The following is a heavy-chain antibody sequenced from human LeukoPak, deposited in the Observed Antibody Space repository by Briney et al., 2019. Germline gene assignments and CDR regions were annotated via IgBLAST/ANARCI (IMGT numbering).Heavy chain of an antibody. CDR3: VREIGATFYS. V-gene: IGHV3-13*04. CDR2: IGTAGDT. CDR1: GXTFSNYD. D-gene: IGHD4/OR15-4a*01. Sequence: AGGSLRLSCAASGXTFSNYDMHWVRQAAGKGLEWVSGIGTAGDTYYPGSVKGRFTISRDNAKNTLYLQMNSLTAEDTAVYYCVREIGATFYSWGLGTLVTVSS. J-gene: IGHJ5*01.